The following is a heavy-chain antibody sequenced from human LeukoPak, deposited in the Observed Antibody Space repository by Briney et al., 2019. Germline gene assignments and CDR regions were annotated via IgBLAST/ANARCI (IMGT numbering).Heavy chain of an antibody. Sequence: KPGGSLRLSCAASGFTFSRYAMTWVRQAPGKGLEWVSGISGSGGSAYYADSVKGRFTMSRDDSKNTLYLQMNSLRVEDTAVYYCAKIDSSGWHLNYWGQGSLVTVSS. CDR2: ISGSGGSA. J-gene: IGHJ4*02. D-gene: IGHD6-19*01. CDR1: GFTFSRYA. V-gene: IGHV3-23*01. CDR3: AKIDSSGWHLNY.